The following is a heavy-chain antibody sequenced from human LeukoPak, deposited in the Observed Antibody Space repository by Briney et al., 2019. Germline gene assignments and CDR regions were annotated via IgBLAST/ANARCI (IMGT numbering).Heavy chain of an antibody. V-gene: IGHV1-2*02. CDR2: INPNSGGT. Sequence: ASVKVSCKASGHTFTGYYMHWVRQAPGQGLEWMGWINPNSGGTNYAQKFQGRVTMTRDTSISTAYMELSRLRSDDTAVYYCARDMGAGYSSSWYPQDWGQGTLVTVSS. J-gene: IGHJ4*02. CDR1: GHTFTGYY. D-gene: IGHD6-13*01. CDR3: ARDMGAGYSSSWYPQD.